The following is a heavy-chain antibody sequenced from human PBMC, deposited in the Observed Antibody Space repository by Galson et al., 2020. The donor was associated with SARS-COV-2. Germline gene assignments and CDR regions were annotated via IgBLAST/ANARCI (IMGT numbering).Heavy chain of an antibody. Sequence: SETLSLTCAVSGTSISSGSYSWNWIRQPPGKGLEWIGYISHSGGTYYNPSLKSRVTISGDRSKNQFSLMLSSVTAAVTAVYYCARLHYGEYAPEAFDVWGPGTRVTVAS. D-gene: IGHD4-17*01. CDR2: ISHSGGT. CDR1: GTSISSGSYS. V-gene: IGHV4-30-2*01. J-gene: IGHJ3*01. CDR3: ARLHYGEYAPEAFDV.